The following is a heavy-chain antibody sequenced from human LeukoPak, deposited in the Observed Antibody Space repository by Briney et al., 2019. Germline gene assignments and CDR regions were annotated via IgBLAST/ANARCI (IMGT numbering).Heavy chain of an antibody. D-gene: IGHD6-25*01. CDR3: ARVPPRSGGGYSFDY. J-gene: IGHJ4*02. Sequence: SETLSLTCAVSGGSISSGGYSWSWIRQPPGKGLEWIGHIYYSGSTNYNPSRKSRVTMSVDTSKNQFSLKLNSVTAPDTAVYYFARVPPRSGGGYSFDYGGRGPLFT. CDR1: GGSISSGGYS. V-gene: IGHV4-61*08. CDR2: IYYSGST.